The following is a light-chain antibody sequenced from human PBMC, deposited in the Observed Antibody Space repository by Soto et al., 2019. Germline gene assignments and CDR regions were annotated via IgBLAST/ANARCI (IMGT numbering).Light chain of an antibody. V-gene: IGLV1-40*01. CDR3: QSYDSSLSAPYV. J-gene: IGLJ1*01. Sequence: QSALTQPPSVSGAPGQRVTISCTGRSSNIGAGYDVHWYQQLPGTAPKLLIYGNSNRPSGVPDRFSGSKSGTSASLAITGLQAEDEADYYCQSYDSSLSAPYVFGTGTKVTVL. CDR2: GNS. CDR1: SSNIGAGYD.